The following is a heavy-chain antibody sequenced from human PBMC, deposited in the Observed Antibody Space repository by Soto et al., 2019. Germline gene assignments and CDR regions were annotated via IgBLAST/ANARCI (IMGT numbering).Heavy chain of an antibody. CDR3: ARHDCISSSCYYYYYYVMDV. CDR2: INPSGGST. CDR1: GYTFTSYY. D-gene: IGHD2-2*01. Sequence: ASVKVSCKASGYTFTSYYMHWVRQAPGQGLEWMGIINPSGGSTSYAQKFQGRVTMTRDTSTSTVYMELSSLRSEDTAVYYCARHDCISSSCYYYYYYVMDVWGQGTTVTVSS. V-gene: IGHV1-46*01. J-gene: IGHJ6*02.